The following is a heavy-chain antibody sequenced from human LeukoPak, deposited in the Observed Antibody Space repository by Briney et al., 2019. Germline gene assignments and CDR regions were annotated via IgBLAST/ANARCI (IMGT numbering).Heavy chain of an antibody. V-gene: IGHV4-31*03. CDR3: AGTRRWLQLPPFDY. Sequence: PSETLSLTCTVSGGSISSGGYYWSWIRQHPGKGLEWIGYIYYSGSTYYNPSLKSRVTISVDTSKNQFSLKLSSVTAADTAVYYCAGTRRWLQLPPFDYWGQGIVVTVSS. J-gene: IGHJ4*02. CDR1: GGSISSGGYY. D-gene: IGHD5-24*01. CDR2: IYYSGST.